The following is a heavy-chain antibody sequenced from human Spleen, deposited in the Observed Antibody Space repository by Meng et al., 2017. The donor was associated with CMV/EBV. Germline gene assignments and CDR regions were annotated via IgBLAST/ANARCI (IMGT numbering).Heavy chain of an antibody. J-gene: IGHJ4*02. D-gene: IGHD3-3*01. CDR1: AFGGPQ. V-gene: IGHV4-34*01. CDR2: INHSGST. Sequence: AFGGPQGSWIRQPPGKGLQWIGEINHSGSTNYNPSLKSRVTISVDTSKNQFSLRLNSVTAADTAVYFCARGPPRRFLEWILWYFDYWGQGALVTVSS. CDR3: ARGPPRRFLEWILWYFDY.